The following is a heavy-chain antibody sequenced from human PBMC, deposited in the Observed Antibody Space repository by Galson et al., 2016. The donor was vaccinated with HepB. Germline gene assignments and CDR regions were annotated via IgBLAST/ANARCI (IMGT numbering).Heavy chain of an antibody. D-gene: IGHD6-13*01. CDR2: ISSGGST. CDR1: GFTVSNNS. Sequence: SLRLSCAASGFTVSNNSMRWVRQAPGKGLEWVSLISSGGSTYYADSVKGRFTISRDNSKNTLYLQMNSLRDEDTAVYYCARGGGPAAAVWGQGTLVTVSS. V-gene: IGHV3-66*01. J-gene: IGHJ4*02. CDR3: ARGGGPAAAV.